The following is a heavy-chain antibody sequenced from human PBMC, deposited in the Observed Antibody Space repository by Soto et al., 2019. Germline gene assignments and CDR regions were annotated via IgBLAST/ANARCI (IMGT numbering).Heavy chain of an antibody. J-gene: IGHJ6*03. CDR2: IIPILGIA. V-gene: IGHV1-69*02. Sequence: SVKIFSPASGARFSRYSTKWGREGNEQRLEWMGRIIPILGIANYAQKFQGRVTITADKSTSTAYMELSSLRSEDTAVYYCTILGTTVTPYYYFCFDVWGKGTTLTVAS. D-gene: IGHD4-17*01. CDR1: GARFSRYS. CDR3: TILGTTVTPYYYFCFDV.